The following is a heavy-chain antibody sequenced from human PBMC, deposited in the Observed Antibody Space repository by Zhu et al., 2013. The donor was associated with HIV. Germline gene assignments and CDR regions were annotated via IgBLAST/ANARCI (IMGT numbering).Heavy chain of an antibody. J-gene: IGHJ4*02. CDR3: ASRSLDIVATIPGSYYGYFDY. D-gene: IGHD5-12*01. CDR1: GGSISSSNW. CDR2: IYHSGST. Sequence: QVQLQESGPGLVKPSGTLSLTCAVSGGSISSSNWWSWVRQPPGKGLEWIGEIYHSGSTNYNPSLKSRVTISVDKSKNQFSLKLSSVTAADTAVYYCASRSLDIVATIPGSYYGYFDYWGQGTLVTVSS. V-gene: IGHV4-4*02.